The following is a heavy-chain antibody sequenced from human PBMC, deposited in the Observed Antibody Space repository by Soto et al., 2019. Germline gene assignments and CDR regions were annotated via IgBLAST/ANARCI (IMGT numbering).Heavy chain of an antibody. J-gene: IGHJ4*02. D-gene: IGHD2-8*02. CDR1: GYTFTSYG. V-gene: IGHV1-18*01. Sequence: QVQLVQSGAEVKKPGASVKVSCKASGYTFTSYGISWVRQAPGQGLEWMGWISAYNGNTNYAQKLQGRVTMTTATSTSTAYMEMRRLRSDDTAVYCCARAEEIWSAVDYWGQGPLVTVSS. CDR2: ISAYNGNT. CDR3: ARAEEIWSAVDY.